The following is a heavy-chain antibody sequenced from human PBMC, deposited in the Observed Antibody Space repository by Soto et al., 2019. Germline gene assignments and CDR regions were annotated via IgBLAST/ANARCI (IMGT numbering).Heavy chain of an antibody. D-gene: IGHD4-17*01. Sequence: QGQLVQSGAEVKWPGASVKVSCKASGYPFNKYSISWVRQAPRQGLEWMGWISASNGNRNYAQKFQGRVTLGTDTSTSTAYMELRNLRSDDTAVYYCTRGHGDFAGDFDYWGQGTLVTVSS. J-gene: IGHJ4*02. CDR1: GYPFNKYS. V-gene: IGHV1-18*04. CDR3: TRGHGDFAGDFDY. CDR2: ISASNGNR.